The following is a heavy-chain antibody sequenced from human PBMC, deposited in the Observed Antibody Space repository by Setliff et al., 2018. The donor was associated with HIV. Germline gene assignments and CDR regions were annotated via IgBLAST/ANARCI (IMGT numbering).Heavy chain of an antibody. CDR1: GFTFSNYW. CDR2: ITWSSDSI. Sequence: GGSLRLSCAASGFTFSNYWMHWVRQPPGKGLEWVSGITWSSDSIAYADSVRGRFTTSRDNAKNSLYLQMSSLKPEDTAFYYCVRGYDVLIGSPDSWGQGTLVTVSS. CDR3: VRGYDVLIGSPDS. V-gene: IGHV3-9*01. D-gene: IGHD3-9*01. J-gene: IGHJ4*02.